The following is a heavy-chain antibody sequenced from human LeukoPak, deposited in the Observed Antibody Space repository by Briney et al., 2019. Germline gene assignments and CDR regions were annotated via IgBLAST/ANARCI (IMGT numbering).Heavy chain of an antibody. CDR2: ISGSGGNT. J-gene: IGHJ4*02. Sequence: SGGSLRLSCAASGFTFSSYAMSCVRQAPGKGLDWVSAISGSGGNTYCADSVKGRFTISRDNSKNTLYLQMNSLRAEDTAVYYCAKDQYGGNPQYYFDYWGQGTLVTVSS. CDR3: AKDQYGGNPQYYFDY. D-gene: IGHD4-23*01. CDR1: GFTFSSYA. V-gene: IGHV3-23*01.